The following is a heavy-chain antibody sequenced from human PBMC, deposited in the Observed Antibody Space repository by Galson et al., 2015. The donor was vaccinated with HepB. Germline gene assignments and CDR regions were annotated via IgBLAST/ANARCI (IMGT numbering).Heavy chain of an antibody. V-gene: IGHV3-23*01. CDR3: AKQGCSSTSCYMNC. Sequence: SLRLSCAAPGFTFRDYAMSWVRQAPGKGLEWVSEIINSGGRTNYADSVKGRFTISRDNSKNTLYLQMNSLRVEDTAIYYCAKQGCSSTSCYMNCWGQGTLVTVSS. CDR1: GFTFRDYA. CDR2: IINSGGRT. D-gene: IGHD2-2*02. J-gene: IGHJ4*02.